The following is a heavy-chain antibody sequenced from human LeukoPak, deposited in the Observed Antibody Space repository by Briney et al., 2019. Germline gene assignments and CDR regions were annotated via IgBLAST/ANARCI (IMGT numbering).Heavy chain of an antibody. CDR3: ARLKGRVVPTSLDP. CDR2: ISSSGSTI. D-gene: IGHD2-2*01. CDR1: GFTFSDYY. Sequence: YRPYGFTFSDYYMSWIRHTPGKKLEWVSYISSSGSTIYYADSVRGRFTISRDNAKNSLYLQMNSLRAEDTAVYYCARLKGRVVPTSLDPWGQGTLVTVSS. V-gene: IGHV3-11*01. J-gene: IGHJ5*02.